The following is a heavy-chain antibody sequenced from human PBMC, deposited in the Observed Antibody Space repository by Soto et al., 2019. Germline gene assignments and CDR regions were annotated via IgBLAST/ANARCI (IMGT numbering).Heavy chain of an antibody. CDR1: GFTFSSYG. V-gene: IGHV3-33*01. J-gene: IGHJ6*02. CDR2: IWYDGSNK. CDR3: ARDEWYGGYSYGYSGYYYGMDV. D-gene: IGHD5-18*01. Sequence: PGGSLRLSCAASGFTFSSYGMHWVRQAPGKGLEWVAVIWYDGSNKYYADSVKGRFTISRDNSKNTLYLQMNSLRAEDTAVYYCARDEWYGGYSYGYSGYYYGMDVWGQGTTVTVSS.